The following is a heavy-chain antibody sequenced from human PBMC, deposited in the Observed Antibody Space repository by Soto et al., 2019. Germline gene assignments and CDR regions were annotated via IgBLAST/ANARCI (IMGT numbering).Heavy chain of an antibody. J-gene: IGHJ4*02. D-gene: IGHD6-19*01. CDR2: ISSTSSYT. CDR3: ARDLALAGNY. V-gene: IGHV3-21*01. CDR1: GFTFSSYA. Sequence: GSLRLSCSASGFTFSSYAMNWVRQTQEKGLEWVSSISSTSSYTHYSDSVKGRFTISRDNANNSLFLQMNSLRAEDTATYYCARDLALAGNYWGQGVLVTVSS.